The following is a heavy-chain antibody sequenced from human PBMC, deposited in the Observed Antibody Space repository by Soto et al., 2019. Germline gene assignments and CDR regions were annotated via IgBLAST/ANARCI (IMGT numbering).Heavy chain of an antibody. D-gene: IGHD3-16*01. V-gene: IGHV4-59*07. J-gene: IGHJ3*02. CDR3: AGPLGGMGAFDI. CDR2: MYYSGST. Sequence: PPDTLSLTCTVHGGTIISYYWSWIRQPAGKGLEWTGCMYYSGSTNNNPSLKSRVTISVDTSKNQSSMKLSSVTAADTAVYYCAGPLGGMGAFDIWGQGTMVTVSS. CDR1: GGTIISYY.